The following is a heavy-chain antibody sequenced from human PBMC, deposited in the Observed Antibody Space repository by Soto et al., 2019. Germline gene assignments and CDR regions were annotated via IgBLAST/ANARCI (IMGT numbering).Heavy chain of an antibody. D-gene: IGHD1-26*01. V-gene: IGHV5-51*01. Sequence: GESLKISCKGSGYSFTDYWIAWVRQMPGRGLEWMGIINGGASDTSYSPSFQGRVTMSVDKSTRTAYLQWSGLKASDTATYYCARHRRAIVATTDPLDIWGQGTKVTVSS. CDR2: INGGASDT. CDR3: ARHRRAIVATTDPLDI. CDR1: GYSFTDYW. J-gene: IGHJ3*02.